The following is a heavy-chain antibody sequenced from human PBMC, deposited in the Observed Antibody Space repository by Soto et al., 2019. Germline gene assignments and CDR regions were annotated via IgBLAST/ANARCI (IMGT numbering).Heavy chain of an antibody. V-gene: IGHV1-69*01. J-gene: IGHJ5*02. CDR3: ARDGTYYDFWSGYYTSFCWFDP. CDR2: IIPIFGTA. CDR1: GGTFSSYA. D-gene: IGHD3-3*01. Sequence: QVQLVQSGAEVKKPGSSVKVSCKASGGTFSSYAISWVRQAPGQGLEWMGGIIPIFGTANYAQKFQGRVTITAEESTRTAYMEVSSLRSEDTAVYYCARDGTYYDFWSGYYTSFCWFDPWGQGTLVTVSS.